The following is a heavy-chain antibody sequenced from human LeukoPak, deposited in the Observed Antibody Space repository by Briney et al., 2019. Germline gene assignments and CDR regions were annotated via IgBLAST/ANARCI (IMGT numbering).Heavy chain of an antibody. CDR1: GYTFTSYY. D-gene: IGHD5-12*01. CDR2: INPSGGST. V-gene: IGHV1-46*01. J-gene: IGHJ4*02. Sequence: VSVKVSCKASGYTFTSYYMHWVRQAPGQGLEWMGIINPSGGSTSYAQKFQGRVTMTRDMSTSTVYMELSSLRSEDTAVYYCAREGAVATEPLDYWGQGTLVTVSS. CDR3: AREGAVATEPLDY.